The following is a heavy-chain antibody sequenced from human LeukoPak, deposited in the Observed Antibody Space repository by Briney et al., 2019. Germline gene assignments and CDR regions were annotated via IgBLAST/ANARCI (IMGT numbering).Heavy chain of an antibody. CDR2: INQDGSEE. V-gene: IGHV3-7*01. Sequence: GGSLRLSCAASGFTFSNYWMSWVRQAPGKGLEWVAHINQDGSEEHYMDSVKARFIISRDNAKNSLCLQMDSLRAEDTAVYYCVRDGGVSGYDLLDYWGQGTFVTVSS. CDR1: GFTFSNYW. CDR3: VRDGGVSGYDLLDY. D-gene: IGHD5-12*01. J-gene: IGHJ4*02.